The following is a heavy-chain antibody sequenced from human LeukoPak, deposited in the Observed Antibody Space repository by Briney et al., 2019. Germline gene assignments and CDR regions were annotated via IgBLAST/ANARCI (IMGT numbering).Heavy chain of an antibody. D-gene: IGHD2-8*02. V-gene: IGHV3-23*01. J-gene: IGHJ4*02. CDR2: ISTSGSRT. CDR1: GFTFSTLD. Sequence: GGSLRLSCAASGFTFSTLDMSWVRQAPGKGLEWVSSISTSGSRTYYADSVKGRFTISRDNSRDTPYLQMNSLRAEDTAVYYCAKDSSVLVAADDYWGQGTLVTVSS. CDR3: AKDSSVLVAADDY.